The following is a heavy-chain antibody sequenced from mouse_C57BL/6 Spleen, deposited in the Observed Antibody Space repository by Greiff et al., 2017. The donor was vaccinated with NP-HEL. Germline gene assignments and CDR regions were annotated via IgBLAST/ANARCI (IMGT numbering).Heavy chain of an antibody. D-gene: IGHD2-5*01. CDR1: GYTFTSYW. CDR2: IDPSDSYT. V-gene: IGHV1-69*01. J-gene: IGHJ2*01. Sequence: QVQLQQPGAELVMPGASVKLSCKASGYTFTSYWMHWVKQRPGHGLEWIGEIDPSDSYTNYNQKFKGKSTLTVDNSSRTAYLPLSSLTSEDSAVYYCARGGSNFYCDYWGQGTTLTVSS. CDR3: ARGGSNFYCDY.